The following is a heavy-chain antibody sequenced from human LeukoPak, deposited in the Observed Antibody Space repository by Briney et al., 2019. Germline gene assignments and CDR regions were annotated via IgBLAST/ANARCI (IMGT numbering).Heavy chain of an antibody. CDR2: IKQDGSEK. D-gene: IGHD5-18*01. CDR1: GFTFSSYW. Sequence: PGGSLRLSCAASGFTFSSYWMSWVRQAPGKGLEWVANIKQDGSEKYYVDSVKGRFTISRDNSKNTLYLQMNSLRAEDTAVYYCAASAPTSASTWIQLWFDYYYYMDVWGKGTTVTVSS. CDR3: AASAPTSASTWIQLWFDYYYYMDV. V-gene: IGHV3-7*03. J-gene: IGHJ6*03.